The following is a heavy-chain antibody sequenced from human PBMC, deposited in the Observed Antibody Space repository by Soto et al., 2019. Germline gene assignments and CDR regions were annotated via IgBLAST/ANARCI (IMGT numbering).Heavy chain of an antibody. Sequence: ASVKVSCKASGYTLPSYGISWVRQAPGQGLEWMGWISAYNGNTNYAQKLKGRVTMTTDTSTSTAYMELRSLRSDDTAVYYCARVGGDYDILSGDNWFDPWGQGTLVTVSS. D-gene: IGHD3-9*01. CDR2: ISAYNGNT. CDR3: ARVGGDYDILSGDNWFDP. J-gene: IGHJ5*02. V-gene: IGHV1-18*04. CDR1: GYTLPSYG.